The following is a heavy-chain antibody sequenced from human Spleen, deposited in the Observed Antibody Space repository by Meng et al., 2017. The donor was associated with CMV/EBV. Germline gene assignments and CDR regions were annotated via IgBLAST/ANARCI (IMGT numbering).Heavy chain of an antibody. J-gene: IGHJ6*02. V-gene: IGHV3-23*01. Sequence: GESLKISCAASGFTFSSYAMHWVRQAPGKGLEWVSAISGGGANTFYAVSVKGRFTISRDNSKNTLYLQMNTLRAEDTAVYYCAKAVVSVYYYYGMDVWGHGTTVTVSS. D-gene: IGHD2-15*01. CDR1: GFTFSSYA. CDR2: ISGGGANT. CDR3: AKAVVSVYYYYGMDV.